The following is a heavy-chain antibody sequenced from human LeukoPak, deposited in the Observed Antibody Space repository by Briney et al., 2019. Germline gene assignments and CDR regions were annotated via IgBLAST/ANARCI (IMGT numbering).Heavy chain of an antibody. CDR2: ISAYNGNT. CDR1: GYTFTSYG. D-gene: IGHD6-13*01. J-gene: IGHJ5*02. Sequence: ASVKVSCKASGYTFTSYGISWVRQAPGQGLEWMGWISAYNGNTNYAQKFQGRVTITRNTSISTAYMELSSLRSEDTAVYYCARAAAGPTLYNWFDPWGQGTLVTVSS. V-gene: IGHV1-18*01. CDR3: ARAAAGPTLYNWFDP.